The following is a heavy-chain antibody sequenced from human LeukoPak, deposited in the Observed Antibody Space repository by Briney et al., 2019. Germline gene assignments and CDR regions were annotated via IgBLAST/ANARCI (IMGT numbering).Heavy chain of an antibody. D-gene: IGHD6-19*01. CDR1: GYTLTELS. J-gene: IGHJ4*02. Sequence: ASVKVSCKVSGYTLTELSIHWVRQAPGKGLEWMGGFDPGDGETIYAQKFQGRVTMTEDTSTDTAYMELSSLRSEDTAVYYCATSQSSSSGWYVDDYWGQGTLVTVSS. V-gene: IGHV1-24*01. CDR3: ATSQSSSSGWYVDDY. CDR2: FDPGDGET.